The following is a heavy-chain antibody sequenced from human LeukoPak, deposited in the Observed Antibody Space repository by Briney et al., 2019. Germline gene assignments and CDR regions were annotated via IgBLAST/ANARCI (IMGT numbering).Heavy chain of an antibody. D-gene: IGHD3-22*01. Sequence: GASVKVSCKASGYTFTSYYMHWVRQAPGQGLEWMGIINPSGGSTSYAQKFQGRVTMTRDTSTSTVYMELSSLRSEDTAVYYCARDNLGYYDSSGYRRGAFDIWGQGTMVTVSS. CDR3: ARDNLGYYDSSGYRRGAFDI. J-gene: IGHJ3*02. V-gene: IGHV1-46*01. CDR1: GYTFTSYY. CDR2: INPSGGST.